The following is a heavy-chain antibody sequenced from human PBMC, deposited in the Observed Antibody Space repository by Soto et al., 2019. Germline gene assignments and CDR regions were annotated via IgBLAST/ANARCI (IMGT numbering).Heavy chain of an antibody. J-gene: IGHJ4*02. CDR2: ISGSAIAT. Sequence: PGGSLRLSCAASGFTFSDYAMSWVRQAPGKGLEWVSAISGSAIATYYADSVKGQFTISRDNAENTLFLHMNSLSAEDAGIYYCTKDTFGAWDSWGQGTLVTVSS. CDR3: TKDTFGAWDS. D-gene: IGHD3-10*01. CDR1: GFTFSDYA. V-gene: IGHV3-23*01.